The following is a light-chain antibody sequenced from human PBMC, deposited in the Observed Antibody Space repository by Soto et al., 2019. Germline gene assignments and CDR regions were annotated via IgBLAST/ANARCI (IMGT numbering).Light chain of an antibody. CDR3: QQASKWPHT. J-gene: IGKJ4*01. Sequence: EIVVTQSAATLSGSLGERATLSCRASQSVTSNALAWYQQKPGQAPRLLIYGVSSRATGIPDRFSGSGSGTDFTLTISSLEPEDFAVYYCQQASKWPHTFGGGTKVDIK. CDR1: QSVTSNA. V-gene: IGKV3D-20*02. CDR2: GVS.